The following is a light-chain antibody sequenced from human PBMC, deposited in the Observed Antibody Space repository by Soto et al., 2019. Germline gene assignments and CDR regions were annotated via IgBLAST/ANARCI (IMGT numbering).Light chain of an antibody. V-gene: IGLV2-14*01. Sequence: QSALTQPASVSGSPGQSITISCTGSSSDIGHYNYVSWYQQHPGKAPKLIIYEVSNRPSGVSNRFSGSKSGNTASLTISGLQAEDEADYYCTSYTLTSTLHVFGTGTKVTVL. J-gene: IGLJ1*01. CDR2: EVS. CDR3: TSYTLTSTLHV. CDR1: SSDIGHYNY.